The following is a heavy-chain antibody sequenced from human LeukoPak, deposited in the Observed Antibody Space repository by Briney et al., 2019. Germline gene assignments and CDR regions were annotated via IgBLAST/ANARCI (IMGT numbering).Heavy chain of an antibody. CDR3: AKGSRSSRPYYFDY. Sequence: PGGSLRLSCAASGFTFRSYAMSWVRQAPGKGLEWVSAITDSGGDIWYADSVKGRSTISRDNSKDTLYLQLNILRAEDTAVYYCAKGSRSSRPYYFDYWGQGALVTVSS. CDR1: GFTFRSYA. D-gene: IGHD2-2*01. V-gene: IGHV3-23*01. J-gene: IGHJ4*02. CDR2: ITDSGGDI.